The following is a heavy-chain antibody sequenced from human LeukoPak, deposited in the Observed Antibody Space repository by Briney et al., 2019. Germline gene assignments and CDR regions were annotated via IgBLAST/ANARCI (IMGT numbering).Heavy chain of an antibody. D-gene: IGHD5-18*01. CDR3: ARTTEGGYTYDYFYYYYMDV. V-gene: IGHV4-34*01. CDR1: GGSFSGYS. CDR2: INDRGST. J-gene: IGHJ6*03. Sequence: SETLSLTCAVYGGSFSGYSWTWIRQSPGKGLEWIGQINDRGSTKYNPSLKSRVTISIDTSKNQFSLKLSSVTAADTAVYYCARTTEGGYTYDYFYYYYMDVWGKGTTVTISS.